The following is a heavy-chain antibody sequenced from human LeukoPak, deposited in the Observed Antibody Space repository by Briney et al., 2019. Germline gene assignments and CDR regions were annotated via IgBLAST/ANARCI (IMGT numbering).Heavy chain of an antibody. CDR3: ARDQGSGKTYFDY. J-gene: IGHJ4*02. D-gene: IGHD3-10*01. CDR2: IYYSGST. Sequence: SETLSLTCTVSGGSISSSSYYWGWIRQPPGKGLEWIGSIYYSGSTYYNPSLKSRVTISVDTSKNQFSLNLSSVTAADTAVYYCARDQGSGKTYFDYWGQGTLVTVSS. V-gene: IGHV4-39*07. CDR1: GGSISSSSYY.